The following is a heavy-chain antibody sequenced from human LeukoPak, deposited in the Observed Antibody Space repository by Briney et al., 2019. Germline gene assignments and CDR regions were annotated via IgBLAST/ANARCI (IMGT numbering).Heavy chain of an antibody. D-gene: IGHD3-22*01. Sequence: GASVEVSCKASGYTFTGYYMHWVRQAPGQGLEWMGWINPNSGGTNYAQKFQGRVTMTRDTSISTAYMELSRLRSDDTAVYYCARVDSYYELTERGAFDIWGQGTMVTVSS. CDR2: INPNSGGT. J-gene: IGHJ3*02. CDR3: ARVDSYYELTERGAFDI. CDR1: GYTFTGYY. V-gene: IGHV1-2*02.